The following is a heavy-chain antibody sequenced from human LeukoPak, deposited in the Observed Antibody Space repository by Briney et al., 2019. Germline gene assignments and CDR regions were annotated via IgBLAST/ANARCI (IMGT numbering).Heavy chain of an antibody. J-gene: IGHJ6*03. CDR3: ARAGYCSGGSCYPSFDYYYYYMDV. V-gene: IGHV4-30-4*08. Sequence: SQTLSLTCTVSGGSISSGDYYWGWIRQPPGKGREWIGYIYYSGSTYYNPSLKSRVTISVDTSKNQFSLKLSSVTAADTAVYYCARAGYCSGGSCYPSFDYYYYYMDVWGKGTTVTVSS. D-gene: IGHD2-15*01. CDR1: GGSISSGDYY. CDR2: IYYSGST.